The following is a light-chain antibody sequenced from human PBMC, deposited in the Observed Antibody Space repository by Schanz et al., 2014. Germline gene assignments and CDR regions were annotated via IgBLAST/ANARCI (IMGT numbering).Light chain of an antibody. CDR1: SSDVGSYNR. CDR2: EVS. J-gene: IGLJ3*02. V-gene: IGLV2-18*02. CDR3: SSYGSSSTWM. Sequence: QSVLTQPPSVSGSPGQSVTISCTGTSSDVGSYNRVSWYQQPPGTAPKLMIYEVSNRPSGVPDRFSGSKSGNTASLTISGLQAEDEADYYCSSYGSSSTWMFGGGTKLTVL.